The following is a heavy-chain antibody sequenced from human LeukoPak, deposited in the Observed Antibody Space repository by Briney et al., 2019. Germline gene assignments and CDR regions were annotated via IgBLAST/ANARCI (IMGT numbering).Heavy chain of an antibody. D-gene: IGHD6-6*01. J-gene: IGHJ5*02. CDR3: AREFLASRRNWVAP. CDR2: IYTTGVT. CDR1: GDSISHGTYY. V-gene: IGHV4-61*02. Sequence: PSETLSLTCSVSGDSISHGTYYWSWIRQPAGQGLEWIGRIYTTGVTNYNPSLKTRVTISVDPSLNQFSLNLTSVTAADTAVYYCAREFLASRRNWVAPWGQGTLVTVSS.